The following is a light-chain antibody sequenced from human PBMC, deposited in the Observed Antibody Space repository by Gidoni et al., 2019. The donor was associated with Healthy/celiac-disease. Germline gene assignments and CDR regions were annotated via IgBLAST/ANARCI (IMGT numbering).Light chain of an antibody. CDR2: GAS. J-gene: IGKJ3*01. Sequence: VLTQSPGTLSLSPGERATISCRASQSVSSSYLAWYQQKPGQAPRLLIYGASSMATGIPDRFSGSGSGTDFTLTISRLEPEDFAVYYCQQYGSSRFTFGPGTKVDIK. CDR1: QSVSSSY. V-gene: IGKV3-20*01. CDR3: QQYGSSRFT.